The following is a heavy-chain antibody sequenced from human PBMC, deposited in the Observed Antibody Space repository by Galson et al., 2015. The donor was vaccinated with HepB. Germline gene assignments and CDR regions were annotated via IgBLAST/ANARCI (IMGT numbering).Heavy chain of an antibody. Sequence: SLRLSCAASGFTFSSYSMNWVRQAPGKGLEWVSSISSSSSYIYYADSVKGRFTISRDNAKNSLYLQMNSLRAEDTAVYYCARGVDYDSSGYYDRAEYFQHWGQGTLVTVSS. D-gene: IGHD3-22*01. J-gene: IGHJ1*01. CDR3: ARGVDYDSSGYYDRAEYFQH. V-gene: IGHV3-21*01. CDR2: ISSSSSYI. CDR1: GFTFSSYS.